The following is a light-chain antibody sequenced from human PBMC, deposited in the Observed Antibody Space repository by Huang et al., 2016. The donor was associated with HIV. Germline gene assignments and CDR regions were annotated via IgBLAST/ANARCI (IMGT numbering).Light chain of an antibody. J-gene: IGKJ5*01. CDR3: LQHLSYPPA. CDR1: QDINNY. CDR2: AAS. Sequence: DIQMTQSPSSMSASVGDRVTITCRANQDINNYLLWLQQKPGKVPKRLIYAASNLPSGVPSRFSGSGSGTEFTLTISNLQPEDFATYYCLQHLSYPPAFGQGTRLEIK. V-gene: IGKV1-17*03.